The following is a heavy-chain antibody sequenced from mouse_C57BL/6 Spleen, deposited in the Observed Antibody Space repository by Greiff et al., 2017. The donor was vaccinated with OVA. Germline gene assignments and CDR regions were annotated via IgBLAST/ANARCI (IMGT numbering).Heavy chain of an antibody. CDR1: GYSITSGYY. CDR3: ARGTGTRFDY. D-gene: IGHD4-1*01. Sequence: DVKLQESGPGLVKPSQSLSLTCSVTGYSITSGYYWNWIRQFPGNKLAWMGYISYDGSNNYNPSLKNRISITRDTSKNQFFLKLNSVTTEDTATYYCARGTGTRFDYWGQGTTLTVSS. CDR2: ISYDGSN. J-gene: IGHJ2*01. V-gene: IGHV3-6*01.